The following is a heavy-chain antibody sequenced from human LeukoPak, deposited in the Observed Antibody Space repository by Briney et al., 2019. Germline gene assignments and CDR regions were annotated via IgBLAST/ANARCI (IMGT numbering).Heavy chain of an antibody. J-gene: IGHJ4*02. CDR2: IRFDGSNK. V-gene: IGHV3-30*02. CDR1: GFTFSYYG. CDR3: ARVRGAHTKIPFHY. Sequence: GGSLRLSCAASGFTFSYYGMHWVRQAPGKGLEWVAFIRFDGSNKYYADSVKGRFTISRDNSKNTLYLQMDSLRAEDTAVYFCARVRGAHTKIPFHYWGQGTLVTVSS. D-gene: IGHD4/OR15-4a*01.